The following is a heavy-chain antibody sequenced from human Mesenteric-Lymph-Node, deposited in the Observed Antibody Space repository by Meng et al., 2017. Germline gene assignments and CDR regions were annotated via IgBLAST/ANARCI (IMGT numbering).Heavy chain of an antibody. D-gene: IGHD4-23*01. CDR1: GGSISSYY. Sequence: GSLRLSCTVSGGSISSYYWSWIRQPPGKGLEWIGYIYYSGSTNYNPSLKSRVTISVDTSKNQFSLKLSSVTAADTAVYYCASTTTVVTRGAFDIWGQGTMVTVSS. V-gene: IGHV4-59*01. CDR2: IYYSGST. CDR3: ASTTTVVTRGAFDI. J-gene: IGHJ3*02.